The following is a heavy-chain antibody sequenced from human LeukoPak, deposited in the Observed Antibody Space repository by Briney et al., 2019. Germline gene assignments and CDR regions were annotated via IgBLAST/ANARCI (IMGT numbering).Heavy chain of an antibody. Sequence: GASVKVSCKASGYTFTSYYMHWMRQAPGQGLEWMGIINPSGGSTSYAQKFQGRVTMTRGTSTNTFYMELSSLRSEDTAVYYCARDEGPPRYNWNYGGPDYWGQGTLVTVSS. CDR3: ARDEGPPRYNWNYGGPDY. J-gene: IGHJ4*02. CDR2: INPSGGST. V-gene: IGHV1-46*01. D-gene: IGHD1-7*01. CDR1: GYTFTSYY.